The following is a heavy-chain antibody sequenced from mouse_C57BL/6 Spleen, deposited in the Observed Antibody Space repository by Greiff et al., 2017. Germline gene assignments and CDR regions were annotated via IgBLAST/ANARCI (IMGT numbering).Heavy chain of an antibody. CDR1: GFSLTSYG. CDR2: IWGDGRT. D-gene: IGHD4-1*01. Sequence: VQGVESGPGLVAPSQSLSITCPVSGFSLTSYGVSWVRQPPGTGLEWLGVIWGDGRTNYHSALISRLSISQNNSKSQVFLKMNSLQTDYTATYYCAPWVPFAYWGQRLLVTVSA. CDR3: APWVPFAY. J-gene: IGHJ3*01. V-gene: IGHV2-3*01.